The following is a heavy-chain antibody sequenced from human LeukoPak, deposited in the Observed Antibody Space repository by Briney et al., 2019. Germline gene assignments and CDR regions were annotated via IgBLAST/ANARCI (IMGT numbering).Heavy chain of an antibody. CDR3: ARAPITSPFYFDY. CDR1: GVAFDEHG. Sequence: PGGSLRLSCTASGVAFDEHGMSWVRQVPGKGLEWVSGINWSGGSTDYADPLRGRFTISRDNAKNSLYLQMDSLRAEDTALYYCARAPITSPFYFDYWGQGTLVTVSS. CDR2: INWSGGST. J-gene: IGHJ4*02. V-gene: IGHV3-20*04. D-gene: IGHD2-2*01.